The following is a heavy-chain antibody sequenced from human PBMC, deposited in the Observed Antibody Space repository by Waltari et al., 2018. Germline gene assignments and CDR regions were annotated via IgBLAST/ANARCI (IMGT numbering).Heavy chain of an antibody. CDR2: INHSGST. J-gene: IGHJ2*01. V-gene: IGHV4-34*01. Sequence: QVQLQQWGAGLLKPSETLSLTCAVYGGSFSGYYWSWIRQPPGKGLEWIGEINHSGSTNYNPSLKSRVTISVDTSKNQFSLKLSSVTAADTAVYYCAGGYSSGWYYFDLWGRGTLVTVSS. CDR1: GGSFSGYY. D-gene: IGHD6-19*01. CDR3: AGGYSSGWYYFDL.